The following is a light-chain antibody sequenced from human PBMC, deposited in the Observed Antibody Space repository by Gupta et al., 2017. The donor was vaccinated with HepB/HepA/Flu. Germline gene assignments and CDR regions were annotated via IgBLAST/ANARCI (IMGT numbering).Light chain of an antibody. CDR1: GSVLDNYNY. J-gene: IGLJ2*01. Sequence: QSSLTQPASLSGPPRQSITPSLTGTGSVLDNYNYVSCYQQHSGNAPTLVIYTVSNRPSGVSNRFSDSKSGNTASLTISGVQAEDDAYYYCSSYMGSSPVFGGGTKLTVL. CDR2: TVS. V-gene: IGLV2-14*03. CDR3: SSYMGSSPV.